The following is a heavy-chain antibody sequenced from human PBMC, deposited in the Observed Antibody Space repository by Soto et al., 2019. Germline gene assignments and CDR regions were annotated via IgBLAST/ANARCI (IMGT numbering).Heavy chain of an antibody. CDR3: ATDSSGYSYFDY. J-gene: IGHJ4*02. V-gene: IGHV4-39*01. D-gene: IGHD3-22*01. Sequence: SETLSLTCTVSGGSISSSSYYWGWIRQPPGKGLEWIGSMYYSGSTYYNPSLKSRVTISVDTSKSQFSLKLSSVTAADTAVYYCATDSSGYSYFDYWGQGTLVTVSS. CDR2: MYYSGST. CDR1: GGSISSSSYY.